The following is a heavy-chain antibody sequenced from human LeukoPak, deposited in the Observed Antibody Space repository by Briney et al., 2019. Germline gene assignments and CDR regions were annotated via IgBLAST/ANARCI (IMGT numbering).Heavy chain of an antibody. CDR1: GYSISSGYY. J-gene: IGHJ6*04. V-gene: IGHV4-38-2*02. CDR2: IYHSGST. D-gene: IGHD6-13*01. CDR3: ARDSSSWYAYYYGMDV. Sequence: SETLSLTCAVSGYSISSGYYWGWIRQPPGKGLEWIGSIYHSGSTYYNPSLKSRVTISVGTSKNQFSLKLSSVTAADTAVYYCARDSSSWYAYYYGMDVWGKGTTVTVSS.